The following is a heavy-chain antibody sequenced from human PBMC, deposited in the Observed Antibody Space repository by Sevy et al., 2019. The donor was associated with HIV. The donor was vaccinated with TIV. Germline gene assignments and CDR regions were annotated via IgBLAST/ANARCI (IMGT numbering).Heavy chain of an antibody. CDR3: ARVVMSSSWPCFDY. Sequence: ASVKVSCKASGYTFTTYAITWVRQAPGEGLEWMGWISVNSGNRNYAQKVQDRVTMTTDTSTNTAYMELRSLRSDDTAMYYCARVVMSSSWPCFDYWGQGTLVTVSS. V-gene: IGHV1-18*01. CDR2: ISVNSGNR. J-gene: IGHJ4*02. D-gene: IGHD6-13*01. CDR1: GYTFTTYA.